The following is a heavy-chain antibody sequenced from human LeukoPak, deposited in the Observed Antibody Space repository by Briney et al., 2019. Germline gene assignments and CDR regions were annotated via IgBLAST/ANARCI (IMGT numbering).Heavy chain of an antibody. J-gene: IGHJ3*02. D-gene: IGHD3-10*01. Sequence: SQTLSLTCAISGDSVSSNSAAWNWIRQSPSRGLEWLGRTYYRSKWYNDYAVSVKSRITINPDTSKNQFSLKLSSVTAADTAVYYCARDVGVTMVRGVIALGFDIWGQGTVVTASS. CDR2: TYYRSKWYN. CDR3: ARDVGVTMVRGVIALGFDI. CDR1: GDSVSSNSAA. V-gene: IGHV6-1*01.